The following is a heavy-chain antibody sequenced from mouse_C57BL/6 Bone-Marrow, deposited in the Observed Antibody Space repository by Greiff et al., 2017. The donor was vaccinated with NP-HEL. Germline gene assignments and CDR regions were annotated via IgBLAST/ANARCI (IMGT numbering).Heavy chain of an antibody. J-gene: IGHJ2*01. CDR3: ARLGSSPLDY. CDR2: ISSGGSYT. V-gene: IGHV5-6*01. D-gene: IGHD1-1*01. CDR1: GFTFSSYG. Sequence: VQLKESGGDLVKPGGSLKLSCAASGFTFSSYGMSWVRQTPDKRLEWVATISSGGSYTYYPDSVKGRFTISRDNAKNTLYLQMSSLKSEDTAMYYCARLGSSPLDYWGQGTTLTVSS.